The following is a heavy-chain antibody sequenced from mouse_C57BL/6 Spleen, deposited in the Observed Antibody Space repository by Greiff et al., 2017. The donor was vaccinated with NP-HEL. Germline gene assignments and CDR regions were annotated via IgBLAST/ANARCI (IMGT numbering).Heavy chain of an antibody. D-gene: IGHD1-1*01. CDR3: ARGGYYYGSSTGAWFAY. V-gene: IGHV1-26*01. J-gene: IGHJ3*01. CDR2: INPNNGGT. CDR1: GYTFTDYY. Sequence: VQLQQSGPELVKPGASVKISCKASGYTFTDYYMNWVKQSHGKSLEWIGDINPNNGGTSYNQKFKGKATLSVDKSSSTAYMELRSLTSEDSAVYYCARGGYYYGSSTGAWFAYWGQGTLVTVSA.